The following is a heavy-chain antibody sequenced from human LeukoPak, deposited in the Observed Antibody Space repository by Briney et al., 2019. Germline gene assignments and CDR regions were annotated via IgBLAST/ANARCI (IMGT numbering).Heavy chain of an antibody. Sequence: GESLKISCKGSGYSFTSYWIGWVRQMPGKGLEWMGIIYPGDFDTRYSPSFQGQVTISADKSISTAYLQWSSLKASDTAMYYCARLGGRRRMVAATSPFDYWGQGTLVTVSS. CDR2: IYPGDFDT. CDR1: GYSFTSYW. CDR3: ARLGGRRRMVAATSPFDY. V-gene: IGHV5-51*01. D-gene: IGHD2-15*01. J-gene: IGHJ4*02.